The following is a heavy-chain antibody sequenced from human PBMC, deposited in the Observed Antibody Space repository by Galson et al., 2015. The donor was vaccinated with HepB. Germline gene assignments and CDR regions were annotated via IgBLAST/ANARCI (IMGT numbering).Heavy chain of an antibody. CDR3: ASGCGGVFPSSTSCYLDYYFDY. V-gene: IGHV1-69*10. CDR2: IIPILGIA. CDR1: GGTFSSYA. J-gene: IGHJ4*02. Sequence: SVKVSCKASGGTFSSYAISWVRQAPGQGLEWMGGIIPILGIANYAQKFQGSVTITADKSTNTAYMELSSLRSEDTAVYYCASGCGGVFPSSTSCYLDYYFDYWGQGTLFTVSS. D-gene: IGHD2-2*01.